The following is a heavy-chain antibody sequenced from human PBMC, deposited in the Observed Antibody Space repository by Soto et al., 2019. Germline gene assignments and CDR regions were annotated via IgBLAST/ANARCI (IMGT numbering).Heavy chain of an antibody. CDR3: ARGDQGFDY. J-gene: IGHJ4*02. Sequence: QALSLTCSISGESVSSNSAAWNWIRQSPSRGLEWLGRTYYRSNWFNNYSLSVKSRITINPDTTKNQFSRHLNSVTPEDTAVYYCARGDQGFDYWGQGTLVTVSS. D-gene: IGHD3-16*01. CDR1: GESVSSNSAA. V-gene: IGHV6-1*01. CDR2: TYYRSNWFN.